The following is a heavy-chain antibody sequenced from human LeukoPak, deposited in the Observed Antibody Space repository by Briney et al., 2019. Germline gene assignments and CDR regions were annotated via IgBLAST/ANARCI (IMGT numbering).Heavy chain of an antibody. CDR3: ARGYNWFDP. Sequence: GGSLRLSCAASGFTFSSYAMHWVRQAPGKGLEYVSAISSNGGSTYYANSVKGRFTISRDNSKNTLCLQMGSLRTEDMAVYYCARGYNWFDPWGQGTLVTVSS. J-gene: IGHJ5*02. V-gene: IGHV3-64*01. CDR2: ISSNGGST. CDR1: GFTFSSYA.